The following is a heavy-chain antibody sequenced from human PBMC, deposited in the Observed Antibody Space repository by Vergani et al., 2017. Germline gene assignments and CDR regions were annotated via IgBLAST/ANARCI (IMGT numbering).Heavy chain of an antibody. CDR2: ISWNSGAV. CDR1: GLPFLMFG. J-gene: IGHJ3*01. Sequence: EVDLVESGGGLAQPGGSLRLSCEASGLPFLMFGMHWVRHRPGKGLEWVSGISWNSGAVDYADSVRGRFTISRDNAKNSLFLEMNSLRFEDTAVYFCTKGSVYYHDSAGHGYDPYTGFDLWGQGTLVTVSS. CDR3: TKGSVYYHDSAGHGYDPYTGFDL. D-gene: IGHD5-12*01. V-gene: IGHV3-9*01.